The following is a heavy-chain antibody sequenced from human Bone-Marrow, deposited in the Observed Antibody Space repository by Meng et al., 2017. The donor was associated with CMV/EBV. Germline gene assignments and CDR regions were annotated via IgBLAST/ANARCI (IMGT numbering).Heavy chain of an antibody. J-gene: IGHJ4*02. CDR1: GYTFTSYG. CDR3: ARDLGATGSDY. D-gene: IGHD1-1*01. Sequence: ASVKVSCKASGYTFTSYGFSWVRQAPGQGLECMGWISASHGNTNYAQKIQGRVTMTTDTSTSTAYMELRNLRSDDTAVYYCARDLGATGSDYWGQGTLVTVSS. CDR2: ISASHGNT. V-gene: IGHV1-18*01.